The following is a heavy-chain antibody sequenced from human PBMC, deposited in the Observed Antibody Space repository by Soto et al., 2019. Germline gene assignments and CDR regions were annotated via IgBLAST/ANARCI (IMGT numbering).Heavy chain of an antibody. CDR3: ARHAYRSGWLDY. J-gene: IGHJ4*02. Sequence: SETLSLTCTVSGDSISSMSYYWGWIRQPPGKGLEWIGSIYYSGGTYYNPSLKSRVTISVDTSKNQFSLKLTSVTAADTALYYCARHAYRSGWLDYWGQGTLVTVSS. V-gene: IGHV4-39*01. D-gene: IGHD6-19*01. CDR1: GDSISSMSYY. CDR2: IYYSGGT.